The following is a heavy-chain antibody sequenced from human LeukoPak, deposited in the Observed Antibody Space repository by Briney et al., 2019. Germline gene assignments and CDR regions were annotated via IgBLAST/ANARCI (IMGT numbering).Heavy chain of an antibody. D-gene: IGHD3-22*01. CDR1: GFSLSTSGVG. CDR2: VYWDDDK. Sequence: SGPTLVNPTQTLTLTCTFSGFSLSTSGVGVGWIRQPPGKALEWLALVYWDDDKRYSPSLKSRLTITKDTSKNQVVLTMTNMDPVDTATYYCARTLDYDSSGYHDYWGQGTLVTVSS. CDR3: ARTLDYDSSGYHDY. J-gene: IGHJ4*02. V-gene: IGHV2-5*02.